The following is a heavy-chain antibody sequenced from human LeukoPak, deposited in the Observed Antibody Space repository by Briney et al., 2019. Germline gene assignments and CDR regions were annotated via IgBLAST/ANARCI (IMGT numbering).Heavy chain of an antibody. V-gene: IGHV3-21*01. CDR1: GFTFSSYS. Sequence: GGSLRLSCAASGFTFSSYSMNWVRQAPGKGLEWVSYISSSSSYMYYADSVKGRFTISRDNAKNSLYLQMNSLRAEDTAVYYCASPKRPPYYGLDYWGQGTLVTVSS. D-gene: IGHD1-26*01. J-gene: IGHJ4*02. CDR2: ISSSSSYM. CDR3: ASPKRPPYYGLDY.